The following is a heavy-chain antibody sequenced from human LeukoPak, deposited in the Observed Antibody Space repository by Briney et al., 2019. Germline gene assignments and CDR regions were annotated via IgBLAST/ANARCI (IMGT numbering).Heavy chain of an antibody. J-gene: IGHJ6*04. D-gene: IGHD2-2*01. Sequence: SETLSLTCTVSGGSISSSSYYWGWIRQPPGKGLEWIGSIYYSGSTYYNPSLKSRVTISVDKSKNQFSLKLSSVTAADTAVYYCARMFVPAAMFYYYGMDVWGKGTTVTVSS. CDR2: IYYSGST. CDR3: ARMFVPAAMFYYYGMDV. CDR1: GGSISSSSYY. V-gene: IGHV4-39*07.